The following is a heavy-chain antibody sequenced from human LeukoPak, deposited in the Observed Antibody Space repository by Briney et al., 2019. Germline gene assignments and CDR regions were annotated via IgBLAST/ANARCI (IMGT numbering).Heavy chain of an antibody. Sequence: GGSLRLSCAASGFTFSNYWMSWVRQPPGKGLEWVANIKQDGSENYYVDSVKGRFTISRDNAKSSLYVQMSSLRADDTAVYYCARSRSALIGSYYYYYMDVWGKGTTVTVSS. V-gene: IGHV3-7*01. CDR3: ARSRSALIGSYYYYYMDV. CDR2: IKQDGSEN. CDR1: GFTFSNYW. J-gene: IGHJ6*03. D-gene: IGHD3-22*01.